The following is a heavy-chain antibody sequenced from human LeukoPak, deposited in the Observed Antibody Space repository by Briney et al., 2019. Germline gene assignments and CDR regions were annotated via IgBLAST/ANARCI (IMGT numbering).Heavy chain of an antibody. CDR3: ARLQTTVTAANDY. D-gene: IGHD4-17*01. V-gene: IGHV3-21*01. J-gene: IGHJ4*02. Sequence: TGGSLRLSCAASGFTFSSYAMHWVRQAPGKGLEWVSSISSSSSYIYYADSVKGRFTISRDNAKNSLYLQMNSLRAEDTAVCYCARLQTTVTAANDYWGQGTLVTVSS. CDR1: GFTFSSYA. CDR2: ISSSSSYI.